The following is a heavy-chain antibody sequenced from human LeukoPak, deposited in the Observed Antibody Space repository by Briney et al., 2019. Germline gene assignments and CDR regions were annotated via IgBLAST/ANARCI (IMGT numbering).Heavy chain of an antibody. D-gene: IGHD5-18*01. CDR3: ARGLSYADY. J-gene: IGHJ4*02. V-gene: IGHV3-21*01. CDR2: ISSAGSDI. CDR1: GLIFSSYS. Sequence: GGSLRLSCAASGLIFSSYSMNWVRQAPGRGLEWVSSISSAGSDIYYAASVKGRFTISRDNAKNSLYLQMNGLRAEDTAVYYWARGLSYADYWGRGTLVSVSS.